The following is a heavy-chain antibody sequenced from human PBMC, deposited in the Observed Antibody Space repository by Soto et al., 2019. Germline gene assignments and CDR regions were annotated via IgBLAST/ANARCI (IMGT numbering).Heavy chain of an antibody. CDR1: GFTFDDYA. Sequence: EVQLVESGGGLVQPGRSLRLSCAASGFTFDDYAMHWVRQAPGKGLEWVAGISWNSGSIGYADSVKGRFTISRDNAKNSLYLQMHSLRAEDTALYYCAKELGVTYAFDIWGQGTMVTVSS. V-gene: IGHV3-9*01. CDR2: ISWNSGSI. D-gene: IGHD3-16*01. J-gene: IGHJ3*02. CDR3: AKELGVTYAFDI.